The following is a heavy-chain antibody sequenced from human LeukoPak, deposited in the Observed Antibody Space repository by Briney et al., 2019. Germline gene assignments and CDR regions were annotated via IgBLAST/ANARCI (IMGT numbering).Heavy chain of an antibody. J-gene: IGHJ4*02. Sequence: PGGSLRLSCAASGFTFSSYAMSRVRQAPGKGLEWVSAISGSGGSTYYADSVKGRFTISRDNSKNTLYLQMNSLRAEDTAVYYCAKSWGDGYTFDYWGQGTLVTVSS. CDR3: AKSWGDGYTFDY. D-gene: IGHD5-24*01. CDR2: ISGSGGST. V-gene: IGHV3-23*01. CDR1: GFTFSSYA.